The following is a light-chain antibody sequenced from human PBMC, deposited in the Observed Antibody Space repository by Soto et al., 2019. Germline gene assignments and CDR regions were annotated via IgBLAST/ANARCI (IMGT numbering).Light chain of an antibody. Sequence: EIVLTQSPATLSLSPGERATLSCRASQSIRRYLAWYQQKPGQAPRLLMYDASNRVTGIPARFSGSGSETDFTLTISGLDPEDFAVYYCQQRDSWPYTFGQGTKLEIK. J-gene: IGKJ2*01. CDR3: QQRDSWPYT. CDR2: DAS. CDR1: QSIRRY. V-gene: IGKV3-11*01.